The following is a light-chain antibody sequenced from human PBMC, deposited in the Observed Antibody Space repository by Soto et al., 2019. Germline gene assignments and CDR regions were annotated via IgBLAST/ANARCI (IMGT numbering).Light chain of an antibody. CDR2: WAC. CDR1: QSVLYSSNNKNY. V-gene: IGKV4-1*01. Sequence: DIVMTQSPDSLAVSLGERATINCKSSQSVLYSSNNKNYLAWYQQKPGQPPKLLIYWACTRESGVPDRFSGSGSGTDFTLTISSLQAEDVAVYYCQQYYSTTLTFGGGTKVEIK. CDR3: QQYYSTTLT. J-gene: IGKJ4*01.